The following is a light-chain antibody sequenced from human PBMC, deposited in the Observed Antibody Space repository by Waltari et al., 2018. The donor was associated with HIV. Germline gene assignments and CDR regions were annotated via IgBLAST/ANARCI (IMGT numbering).Light chain of an antibody. V-gene: IGLV2-14*01. CDR1: TSDVGGFDY. Sequence: QSALTQPASVSGSPGQSVTISCTRPTSDVGGFDYVCWYQHHPGKAPKLIIYEVTNRPSGVSTRFSGSKSGNTASLTISGLQAEDEADYFCTSYTSSSTLGVFGGGTRLTVL. CDR3: TSYTSSSTLGV. CDR2: EVT. J-gene: IGLJ2*01.